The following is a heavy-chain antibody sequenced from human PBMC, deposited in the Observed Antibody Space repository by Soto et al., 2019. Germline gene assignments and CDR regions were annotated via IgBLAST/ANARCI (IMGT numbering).Heavy chain of an antibody. J-gene: IGHJ4*02. CDR1: GFTFSSYA. CDR3: AKDPSYGYSNRIDYFDY. CDR2: ISGSGGST. Sequence: GGSLRLSCAASGFTFSSYAMSWVRQAPGKGLEWVSAISGSGGSTYYAESVKGRFTISRDNSKNTLYQQMNSLRAEDTAVYYCAKDPSYGYSNRIDYFDYWGQGTLVTVSS. V-gene: IGHV3-23*01. D-gene: IGHD4-4*01.